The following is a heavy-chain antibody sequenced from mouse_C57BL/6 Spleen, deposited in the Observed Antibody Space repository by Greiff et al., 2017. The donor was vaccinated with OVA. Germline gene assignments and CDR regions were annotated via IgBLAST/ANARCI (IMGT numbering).Heavy chain of an antibody. CDR1: GYTFTSYG. V-gene: IGHV1-81*01. J-gene: IGHJ2*01. CDR3: ARLGDGYYFDD. CDR2: IYPRSGNT. D-gene: IGHD2-3*01. Sequence: QVHVQQSGAELARPGASVKLSCKASGYTFTSYGISWVKQRTGQGLEWIGEIYPRSGNTYYNEKFKGKATLTADKSSSTAYMELRSLTSEDAAVYFCARLGDGYYFDDWGQGTTLTVSS.